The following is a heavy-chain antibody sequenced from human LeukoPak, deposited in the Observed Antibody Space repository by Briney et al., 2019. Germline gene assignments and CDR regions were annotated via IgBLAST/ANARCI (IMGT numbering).Heavy chain of an antibody. CDR1: GYTFTGYY. CDR3: AIGDGYYYYYYGMDV. D-gene: IGHD3-16*01. J-gene: IGHJ6*02. Sequence: ASVKVSCKASGYTFTGYYMHWVRQATGQGLEWMGWMNPNSGNTGYAQKFQGRVTMTRNTSISTAYMELSSLRSEDTAVYYCAIGDGYYYYYYGMDVWGQGTTVTVSS. V-gene: IGHV1-8*02. CDR2: MNPNSGNT.